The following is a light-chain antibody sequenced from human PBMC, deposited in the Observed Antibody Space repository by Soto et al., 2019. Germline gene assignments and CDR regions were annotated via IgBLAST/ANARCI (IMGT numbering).Light chain of an antibody. V-gene: IGKV1-17*01. CDR1: QGIGND. Sequence: DIQMTQSPSSLSASVGDRVTITCRASQGIGNDLGWYQQKPGKGPKRLIYLTYSLQTGVPSRFSGSGSGTEFSLTISSLQPEDSATYFCLQHNSYPRTFGQGTKVEIK. CDR2: LTY. CDR3: LQHNSYPRT. J-gene: IGKJ1*01.